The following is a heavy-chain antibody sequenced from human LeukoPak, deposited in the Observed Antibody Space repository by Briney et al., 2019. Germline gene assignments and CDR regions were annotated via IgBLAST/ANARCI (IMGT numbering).Heavy chain of an antibody. CDR2: ISSNGGST. Sequence: GGSLRLSCSASGFTFSSYAMHWVRQAPGKGLEYVSAISSNGGSTYYADSVKGRFTISRDNSKNTLYLQMSSLRAEDTAVYYRVKDRISSYGYAAWVYYFDYWGQGTLVTVSS. CDR3: VKDRISSYGYAAWVYYFDY. V-gene: IGHV3-64D*06. CDR1: GFTFSSYA. J-gene: IGHJ4*02. D-gene: IGHD5-18*01.